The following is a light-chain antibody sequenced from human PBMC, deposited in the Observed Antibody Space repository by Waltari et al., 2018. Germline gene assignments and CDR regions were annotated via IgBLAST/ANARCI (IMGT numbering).Light chain of an antibody. Sequence: DIQMTQSPTSVSASVGDRVTITCRASQDISGWLDWYQQKPGKAPKLLIYAASSLQGGVPARFSGTGSGTDFTLTINGLQPEDFGTYYFQQAHSFPFTFGPGTKVDV. V-gene: IGKV1D-12*01. J-gene: IGKJ3*01. CDR1: QDISGW. CDR2: AAS. CDR3: QQAHSFPFT.